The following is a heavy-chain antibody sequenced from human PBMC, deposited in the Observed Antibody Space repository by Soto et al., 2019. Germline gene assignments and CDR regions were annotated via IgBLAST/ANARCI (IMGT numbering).Heavy chain of an antibody. CDR3: ARGSSGWPFDY. Sequence: EVQLVESGGGLIQPGGSLRLSCAASGFTVSSNYMGWVRQAPGKGLEWVSVIYSDGSTYYADSVKGRFTISRDNSKNTLYLQMNSLRAEDAAVYYCARGSSGWPFDYWGQGTLVTVSS. V-gene: IGHV3-53*01. CDR1: GFTVSSNY. J-gene: IGHJ4*02. D-gene: IGHD6-19*01. CDR2: IYSDGST.